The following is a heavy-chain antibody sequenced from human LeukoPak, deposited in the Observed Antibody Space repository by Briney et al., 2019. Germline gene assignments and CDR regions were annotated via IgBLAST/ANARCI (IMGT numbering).Heavy chain of an antibody. CDR1: GFTFIYYS. CDR2: IWFDVSDK. J-gene: IGHJ4*02. CDR3: ARALSADSGWYYFDS. Sequence: GGSLRLSFAGAGFTFIYYSLHWVRQAPGKCLGWVSVIWFDVSDKYYADSVKGRFTIYRDNSKNTLFLQMSSLRAEDTAVYYCARALSADSGWYYFDSWGQGTLVTVSS. V-gene: IGHV3-33*01. D-gene: IGHD6-19*01.